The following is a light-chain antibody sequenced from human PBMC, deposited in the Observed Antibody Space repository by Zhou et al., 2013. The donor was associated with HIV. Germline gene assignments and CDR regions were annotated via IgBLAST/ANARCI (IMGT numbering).Light chain of an antibody. CDR2: AAA. Sequence: DLRMTQSPSSLSASVGDRVTITCRASQAISNYLAWYQHKPGNVPKVLIYAAANLHLGVPSRFIGNGSGTDFTLTISSLQPEDVGFYYCQKYNSGPRTFGRGTKVEI. J-gene: IGKJ4*02. CDR3: QKYNSGPRT. V-gene: IGKV1-27*01. CDR1: QAISNY.